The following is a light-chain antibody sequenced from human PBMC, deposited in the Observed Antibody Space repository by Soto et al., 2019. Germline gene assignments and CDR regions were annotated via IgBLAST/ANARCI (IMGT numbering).Light chain of an antibody. Sequence: DIQLTQSPSSLSASVGDRVTITCRASQSIRSYLNWYQQKPGKAPKLLIYAASSFQTGVSSRFSGSGSGTDFTLTISNLQPEDFATYYCQQTSSTPTFGGGTKVDIK. CDR1: QSIRSY. V-gene: IGKV1-39*01. CDR3: QQTSSTPT. J-gene: IGKJ4*01. CDR2: AAS.